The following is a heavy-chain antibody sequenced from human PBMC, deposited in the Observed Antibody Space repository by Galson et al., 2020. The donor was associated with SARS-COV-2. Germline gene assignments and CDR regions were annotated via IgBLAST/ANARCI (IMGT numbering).Heavy chain of an antibody. CDR2: ISSSGTTI. D-gene: IGHD3-22*01. J-gene: IGHJ3*02. CDR3: ARLVLGHYYDSSKYDALDI. CDR1: GFTFRNYE. Sequence: GGSLRLSCAASGFTFRNYEMNWVRQAPGKGLEWVSYISSSGTTIYYADSVKGRFTISRDNAKSSLHLHMNSLRAEDTAIYYCARLVLGHYYDSSKYDALDIWGQGTMVTVSS. V-gene: IGHV3-48*03.